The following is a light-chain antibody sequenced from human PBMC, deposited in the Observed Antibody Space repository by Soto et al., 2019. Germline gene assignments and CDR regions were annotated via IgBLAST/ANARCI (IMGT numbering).Light chain of an antibody. Sequence: DIQMTQSPSSLSASVGDRVTITCQASQDISNYLNWYQQKPGKAPKLLIYDASNLETGVPSRFSGSGSGTDFTFTISSLQPEDIATYYCQQYDNLSITFGPGTKVDLK. CDR3: QQYDNLSIT. CDR2: DAS. CDR1: QDISNY. J-gene: IGKJ3*01. V-gene: IGKV1-33*01.